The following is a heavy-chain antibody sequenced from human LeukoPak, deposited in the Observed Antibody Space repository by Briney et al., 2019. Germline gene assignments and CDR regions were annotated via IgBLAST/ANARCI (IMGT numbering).Heavy chain of an antibody. Sequence: SETLSLTCAVYGGSFSGYYWSWIRQPPGKGLEWIGEINHSGSTNYNPSLKSRVTISVDTSKNQFSLKLSSVSAADTAVYYCARTYSSGWYRGFDYWGQGTLVTVSS. V-gene: IGHV4-34*01. J-gene: IGHJ4*02. CDR3: ARTYSSGWYRGFDY. D-gene: IGHD6-19*01. CDR2: INHSGST. CDR1: GGSFSGYY.